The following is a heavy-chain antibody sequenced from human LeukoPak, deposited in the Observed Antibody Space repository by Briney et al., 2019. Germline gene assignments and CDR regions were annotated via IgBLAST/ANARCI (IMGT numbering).Heavy chain of an antibody. Sequence: SETLSLTCTVSGGSISSYYWSWIRQPPGKGLEWIGYIYYSGNTNYNPSLKSRVTISVDTSKKQFSLNLRSVTATDPSVYYCARTPTYYGSATYLDYWGQGTLVTVSS. D-gene: IGHD3-10*01. CDR3: ARTPTYYGSATYLDY. CDR2: IYYSGNT. V-gene: IGHV4-59*01. CDR1: GGSISSYY. J-gene: IGHJ4*02.